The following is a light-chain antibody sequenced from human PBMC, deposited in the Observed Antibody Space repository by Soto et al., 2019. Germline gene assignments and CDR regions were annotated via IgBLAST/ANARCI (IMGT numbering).Light chain of an antibody. CDR3: QHLNSLLT. Sequence: DIQLTQSPSFLSASVGDRVTITCRASQGISNYLGWYQQKPGKAPKLLIYGAATLQSGVPSRFSGSGSGTEFTLTIRSLQPEDFATYYCQHLNSLLTFGGGTKVEIK. V-gene: IGKV1-9*01. J-gene: IGKJ4*01. CDR2: GAA. CDR1: QGISNY.